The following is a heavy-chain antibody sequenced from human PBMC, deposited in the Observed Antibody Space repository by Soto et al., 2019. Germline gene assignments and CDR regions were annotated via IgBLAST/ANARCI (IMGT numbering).Heavy chain of an antibody. Sequence: GGSLRLSCAASGFSFHDAWINWVRQAPGKGLEWVGRIKSKTDGETTDYTAPVKGRFSVSRDDSKYTLYLQMNSLITDDTAVYYCTADIIGTYYSPYDYWGQGILVTV. CDR3: TADIIGTYYSPYDY. J-gene: IGHJ4*02. CDR1: GFSFHDAW. D-gene: IGHD3-10*01. V-gene: IGHV3-15*07. CDR2: IKSKTDGETT.